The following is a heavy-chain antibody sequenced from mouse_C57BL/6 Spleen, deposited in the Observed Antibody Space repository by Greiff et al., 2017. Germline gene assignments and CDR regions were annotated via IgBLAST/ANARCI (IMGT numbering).Heavy chain of an antibody. CDR1: GFTFTDYY. CDR2: LRNKANGYTT. J-gene: IGHJ2*01. Sequence: EVNVVESGGGLVQPGGSLSLSCAASGFTFTDYYMSWVRQPPGKALEWLGFLRNKANGYTTEYSASVKDRFTISRDNSQSILYLQMNALRAEDSATYYCARFPDYWGQGTTLTVSS. CDR3: ARFPDY. V-gene: IGHV7-3*01.